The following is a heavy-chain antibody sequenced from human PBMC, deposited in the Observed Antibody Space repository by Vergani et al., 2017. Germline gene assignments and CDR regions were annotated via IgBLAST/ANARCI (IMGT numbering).Heavy chain of an antibody. D-gene: IGHD3-22*01. CDR3: ARDLYYDSSGYPTHTPQNNWFDP. J-gene: IGHJ5*02. Sequence: QVQLVESGGGLVKPGGSLRLSCAASGFTFSDYYMSWIRQAPGKGLEWVSYISSSSSYTNYADSVKSQFTFSRDNAKNSLYLQMNSLRAEDTAVYYCARDLYYDSSGYPTHTPQNNWFDPWGQGTLVTVSS. CDR1: GFTFSDYY. V-gene: IGHV3-11*05. CDR2: ISSSSSYT.